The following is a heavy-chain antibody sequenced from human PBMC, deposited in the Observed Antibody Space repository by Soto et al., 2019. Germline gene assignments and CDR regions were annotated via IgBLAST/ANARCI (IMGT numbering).Heavy chain of an antibody. D-gene: IGHD4-4*01. Sequence: SETLSLTCTVSGGSVSSGSYFWSWIRRPPGKGLEWIGCIYYSGSTNYNPSLKNRVTISADTSKNRFSLRLRSATAADTAVYYCARDLQLGLFYYWGQGTPVTVSS. CDR3: ARDLQLGLFYY. CDR2: IYYSGST. J-gene: IGHJ4*02. CDR1: GGSVSSGSYF. V-gene: IGHV4-61*01.